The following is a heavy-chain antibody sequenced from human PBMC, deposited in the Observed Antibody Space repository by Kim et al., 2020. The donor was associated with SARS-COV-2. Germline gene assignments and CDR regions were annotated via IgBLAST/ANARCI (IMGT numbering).Heavy chain of an antibody. D-gene: IGHD3-16*01. CDR3: AKAWGRWNWYFDL. V-gene: IGHV3-23*01. J-gene: IGHJ2*01. Sequence: YADSVKGRFTISRDNSKNTLYLQMNSLRAEDTAVYYCAKAWGRWNWYFDLWGRGTLVTVSS.